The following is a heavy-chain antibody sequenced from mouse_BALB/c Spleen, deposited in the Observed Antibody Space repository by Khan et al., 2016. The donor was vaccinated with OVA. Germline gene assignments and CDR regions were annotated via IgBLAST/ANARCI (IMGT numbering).Heavy chain of an antibody. CDR1: GYTFTTYW. V-gene: IGHV1-7*01. CDR2: INPTPGYT. J-gene: IGHJ2*01. CDR3: TRDRIDY. Sequence: QVQLKESGAELAKPGASVKMSCKASGYTFTTYWMHWVKQRPGQGLEWIGYINPTPGYTDYNDKFKDRATLSADKSSSTAYMQLNSLTSEDSAVYYCTRDRIDYWGQGTTLTVSS.